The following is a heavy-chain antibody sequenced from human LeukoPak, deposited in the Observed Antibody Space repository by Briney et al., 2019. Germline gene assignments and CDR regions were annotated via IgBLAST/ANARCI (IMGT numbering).Heavy chain of an antibody. CDR3: ATSYDILIGYFGS. Sequence: PGGSLRLSCEASGFTFSSHSMNWIRQAPGKGLEWVSSISNSGSHIYYADSVKGRFTISRDNAKTSLYLQMSSLRAEDTAVYYCATSYDILIGYFGSWGQGTLVTVSS. D-gene: IGHD3-9*01. V-gene: IGHV3-21*01. CDR1: GFTFSSHS. J-gene: IGHJ4*02. CDR2: ISNSGSHI.